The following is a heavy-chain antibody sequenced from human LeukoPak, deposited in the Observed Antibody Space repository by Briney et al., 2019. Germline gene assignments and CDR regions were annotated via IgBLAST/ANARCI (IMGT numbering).Heavy chain of an antibody. D-gene: IGHD3-22*01. Sequence: SVKVSCKTSGESFSSHGISWVRQAPGQGLEWMGGIIPVFHTAKYAQNFQDRLAITTDESTDTVYMELSSLRSEDTAVYYCARDYNFDSSPYDDGLDIWGQGTMVTVSS. CDR2: IIPVFHTA. V-gene: IGHV1-69*05. CDR3: ARDYNFDSSPYDDGLDI. CDR1: GESFSSHG. J-gene: IGHJ3*02.